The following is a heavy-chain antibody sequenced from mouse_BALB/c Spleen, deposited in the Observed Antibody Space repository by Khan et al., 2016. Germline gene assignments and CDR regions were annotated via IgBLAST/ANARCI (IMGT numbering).Heavy chain of an antibody. Sequence: VQLKQSGAELVKPGASVKLSCTASGFNIKDTYMHWVKQRPEQGLEWIGRIDPANGNTKYDPKFQGKATITADTSSNTAYLQLSSLTSEDTAVEYCARGVKTWFAYWGQGTLVTVSA. J-gene: IGHJ3*01. CDR3: ARGVKTWFAY. CDR1: GFNIKDTY. D-gene: IGHD2-2*01. V-gene: IGHV14-3*02. CDR2: IDPANGNT.